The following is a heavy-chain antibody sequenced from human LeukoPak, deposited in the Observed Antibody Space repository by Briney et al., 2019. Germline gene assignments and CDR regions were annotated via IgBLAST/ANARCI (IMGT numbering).Heavy chain of an antibody. CDR2: INPSGGST. V-gene: IGHV1-46*01. J-gene: IGHJ6*02. Sequence: ASVKVSCKASGYTFTSYYMHWVRQAPGQGLERMGIINPSGGSTSYAQKFQGRVTMTRDTSTSTVYIELSSLRSEDTAVYYCARTDTARIYGMDVWGQGTTVTVPS. D-gene: IGHD5-18*01. CDR3: ARTDTARIYGMDV. CDR1: GYTFTSYY.